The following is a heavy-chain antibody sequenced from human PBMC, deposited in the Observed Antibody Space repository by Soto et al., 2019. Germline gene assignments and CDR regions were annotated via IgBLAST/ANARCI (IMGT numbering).Heavy chain of an antibody. CDR2: IDPSDSYT. CDR3: ASLHGGYRGYETKYYYYGMDV. Sequence: GESLKISCKGSGYSFTSYWISWVRQMPGKGLEWMGRIDPSDSYTNYSPSFQGHVTISAGKSISTAYLQWSSLKASDTAMYYCASLHGGYRGYETKYYYYGMDVWGQGTTVTVSS. D-gene: IGHD5-12*01. J-gene: IGHJ6*02. V-gene: IGHV5-10-1*01. CDR1: GYSFTSYW.